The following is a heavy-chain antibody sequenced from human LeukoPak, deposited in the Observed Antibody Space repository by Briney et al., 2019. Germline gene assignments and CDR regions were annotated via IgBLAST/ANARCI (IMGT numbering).Heavy chain of an antibody. D-gene: IGHD1-26*01. CDR2: IYPGDSDT. Sequence: GESLKISCKGSGYSFTSYWIGWVLQMPGKGLEWMGIIYPGDSDTRYSPSFQGQVTISADKSISTAYLQWSSLKASDTAMYYCARPAAGGSYRRLAADYFDYWGQGTLVTVSS. J-gene: IGHJ4*02. V-gene: IGHV5-51*01. CDR3: ARPAAGGSYRRLAADYFDY. CDR1: GYSFTSYW.